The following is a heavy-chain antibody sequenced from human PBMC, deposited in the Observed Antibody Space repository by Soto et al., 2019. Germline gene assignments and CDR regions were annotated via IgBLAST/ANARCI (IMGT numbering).Heavy chain of an antibody. V-gene: IGHV1-3*01. CDR3: ARSPRGGGLAAFDI. CDR2: INAGNGNT. CDR1: GYTFTSYA. J-gene: IGHJ3*02. D-gene: IGHD3-16*01. Sequence: VASVKVSCKASGYTFTSYAMHWVRQAPGQRLEWMGWINAGNGNTKYSQKFQGRVTITRDTSASTAYMELSSLRSEDTAVYYCARSPRGGGLAAFDIWGQGTMVTVSS.